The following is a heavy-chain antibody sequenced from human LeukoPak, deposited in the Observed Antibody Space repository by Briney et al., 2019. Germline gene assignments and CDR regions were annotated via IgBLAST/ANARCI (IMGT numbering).Heavy chain of an antibody. V-gene: IGHV3-30*04. J-gene: IGHJ6*03. CDR2: ISYDGSNK. CDR3: ARDRAYYDILTGYYPHYYYYYYMDV. CDR1: GFTFSSYA. Sequence: GRSLRLSCAASGFTFSSYAMHWVHQAPGKGLEWVAVISYDGSNKYYADSVKGRFTISRDNSKNTLYLQMNSLRAEDTAVYYCARDRAYYDILTGYYPHYYYYYYMDVWGKGTTVTVSS. D-gene: IGHD3-9*01.